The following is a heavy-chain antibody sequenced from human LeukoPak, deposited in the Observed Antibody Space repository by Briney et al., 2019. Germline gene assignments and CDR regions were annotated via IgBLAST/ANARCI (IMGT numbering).Heavy chain of an antibody. CDR1: GYTLTELS. CDR3: ATDLMVREYGMDV. CDR2: FDPEGGET. D-gene: IGHD3-10*01. J-gene: IGHJ6*02. V-gene: IGHV1-24*01. Sequence: ASVKVSCKVSGYTLTELSMHWVRQAPGKGLEWMGGFDPEGGETIYAQKFQGRVTMTEDTSTDTAYMELSSVRSEDTAVYYCATDLMVREYGMDVWGQGTTVTVSS.